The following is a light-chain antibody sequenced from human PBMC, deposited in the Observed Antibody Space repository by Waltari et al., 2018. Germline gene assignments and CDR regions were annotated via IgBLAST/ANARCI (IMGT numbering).Light chain of an antibody. Sequence: EIVLTQSPDFQSVTPKEQVTMTCRASQSIGSHLHWYQQKPDQCPRLLIKYASQSLPGVPSRVSGSGSGTDFTLTIKSLEAEDAATYFCHQSSTLPQTFGQGTRVEIK. J-gene: IGKJ1*01. CDR3: HQSSTLPQT. V-gene: IGKV6-21*01. CDR1: QSIGSH. CDR2: YAS.